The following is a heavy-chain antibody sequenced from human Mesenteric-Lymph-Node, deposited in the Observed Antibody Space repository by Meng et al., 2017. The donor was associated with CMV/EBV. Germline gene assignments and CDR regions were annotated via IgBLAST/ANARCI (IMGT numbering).Heavy chain of an antibody. J-gene: IGHJ4*02. D-gene: IGHD3-3*01. CDR2: ISSSGSTI. V-gene: IGHV3-48*03. CDR3: ASSPLAAITIFLDY. Sequence: GGSLRLSCAASGFTFSSYEMNWVRQAPGKGLEWVSYISSSGSTIYYADSVKGRFTISRDNAKNALYLQMNSLRAEDTAVYYCASSPLAAITIFLDYWGQGTLVTVPQ. CDR1: GFTFSSYE.